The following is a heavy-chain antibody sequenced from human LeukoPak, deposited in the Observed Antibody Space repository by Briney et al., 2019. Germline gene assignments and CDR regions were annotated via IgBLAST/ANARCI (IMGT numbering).Heavy chain of an antibody. Sequence: SETLSLTCAVYGGSFSGYYWSWIRQPPGKGLEWMGEINHSGSTNYNPSLKSRVTISVDTSKNQFSLKLSSVTAADTAVYYCARTGIVLMVYATKNNWFDPWGQGTLVTVSS. J-gene: IGHJ5*02. V-gene: IGHV4-34*01. CDR1: GGSFSGYY. D-gene: IGHD2-8*01. CDR2: INHSGST. CDR3: ARTGIVLMVYATKNNWFDP.